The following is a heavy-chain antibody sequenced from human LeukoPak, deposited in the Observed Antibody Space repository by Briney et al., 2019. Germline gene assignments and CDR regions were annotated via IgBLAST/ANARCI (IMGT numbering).Heavy chain of an antibody. CDR2: IKQDGSEK. Sequence: PGGSMRLSCAASGFTFSSYWMSWVSQAPGKGLEWVDNIKQDGSEKYYVDSVKGRFTISRDNAKNSLYLQMNSLRAEDTAVYYCARESSGYFYWGQGTLVTVSS. V-gene: IGHV3-7*01. J-gene: IGHJ4*02. D-gene: IGHD3-22*01. CDR1: GFTFSSYW. CDR3: ARESSGYFY.